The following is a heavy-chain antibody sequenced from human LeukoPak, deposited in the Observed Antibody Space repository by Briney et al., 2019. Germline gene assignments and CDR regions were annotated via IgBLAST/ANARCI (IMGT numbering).Heavy chain of an antibody. Sequence: PGGSLRLSCAASGFIFSNYGMHWVRQTPGKGLEWVTFIKSDGSEKDYADSVKGRFTISRDNAKNSLYLQMNSLRAEDTAVYYCARKGSGGNAGAFDIWGQGTMVTVSS. J-gene: IGHJ3*02. CDR3: ARKGSGGNAGAFDI. CDR1: GFIFSNYG. V-gene: IGHV3-33*01. CDR2: IKSDGSEK. D-gene: IGHD4-23*01.